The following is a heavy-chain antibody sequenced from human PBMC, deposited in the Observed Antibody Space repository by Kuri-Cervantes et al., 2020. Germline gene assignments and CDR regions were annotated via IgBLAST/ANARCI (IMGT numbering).Heavy chain of an antibody. V-gene: IGHV3-23*01. J-gene: IGHJ4*02. CDR1: GFTFSVYT. CDR2: ISGGGGST. Sequence: GESLKISCAASGFTFSVYTMQWVRQAPGKGLEWVSAISGGGGSTYYADSVKGRFTISRDNSKNTLYLQMNSLRAEDTAVYYCAKSVRGWSGYYYFDYWGQGTLVTVSS. CDR3: AKSVRGWSGYYYFDY. D-gene: IGHD3-3*01.